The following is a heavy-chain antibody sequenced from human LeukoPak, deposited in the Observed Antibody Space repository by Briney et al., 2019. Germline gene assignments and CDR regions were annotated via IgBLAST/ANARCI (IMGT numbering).Heavy chain of an antibody. Sequence: GESRQISRKGPGSHFSSFWIAWVRPLPGKGLEWMGIIYPGDADIKYSPSCEGQITLSADKSIRTAYLQWRSLKASDTAMYYCAILEQQLSVMDVWGKGTSVTVSS. V-gene: IGHV5-51*01. CDR1: GSHFSSFW. D-gene: IGHD6-13*01. CDR3: AILEQQLSVMDV. J-gene: IGHJ6*04. CDR2: IYPGDADI.